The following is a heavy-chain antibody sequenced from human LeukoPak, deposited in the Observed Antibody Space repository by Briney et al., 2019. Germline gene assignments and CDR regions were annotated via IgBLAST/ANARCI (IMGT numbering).Heavy chain of an antibody. Sequence: GASVKVSCKASGYTFTSYDINWLRQAAGQGLEWMGWMNPNSGNAAYAQKFQGRVTMTRDTSINTAYMELTSLTSDDTAVYYCARDVTPLNWFDRWGPGTLVTVSS. CDR3: ARDVTPLNWFDR. CDR2: MNPNSGNA. J-gene: IGHJ5*02. V-gene: IGHV1-8*01. CDR1: GYTFTSYD.